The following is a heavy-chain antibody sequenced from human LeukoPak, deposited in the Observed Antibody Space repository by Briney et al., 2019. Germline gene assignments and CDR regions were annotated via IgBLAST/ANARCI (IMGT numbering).Heavy chain of an antibody. Sequence: PSETLSLTCTVSGGSIGNYWSWIRQPPGKGLEWIGYIYSSGSTNYNPSLKSRVTISVDTSKNQFSLKLSSVTAADTAVYYCARWYSSGWAFDYWGQGTLVTVSS. CDR2: IYSSGST. J-gene: IGHJ4*02. CDR3: ARWYSSGWAFDY. CDR1: GGSIGNY. V-gene: IGHV4-59*08. D-gene: IGHD6-19*01.